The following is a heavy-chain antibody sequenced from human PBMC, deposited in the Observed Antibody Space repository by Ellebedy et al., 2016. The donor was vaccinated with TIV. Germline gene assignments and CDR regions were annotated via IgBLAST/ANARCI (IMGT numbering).Heavy chain of an antibody. D-gene: IGHD2-2*01. Sequence: MPSETLSLTCSVSGGSVSSGSYYWNWIRQPPGKGLEWIGYIYYSGNTNYNTSLKRRVTISVDTPKNQFSLKLSSVTAADTAVYYCASFSGGYESIETYYFDYWGQGTLVSVSS. CDR1: GGSVSSGSYY. CDR3: ASFSGGYESIETYYFDY. V-gene: IGHV4-61*01. CDR2: IYYSGNT. J-gene: IGHJ4*02.